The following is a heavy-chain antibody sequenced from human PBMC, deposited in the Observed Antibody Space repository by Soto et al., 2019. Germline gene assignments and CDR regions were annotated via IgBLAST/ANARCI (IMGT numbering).Heavy chain of an antibody. V-gene: IGHV1-18*04. J-gene: IGHJ6*02. CDR3: ARDRFCSSTSCYHYYGMDV. CDR2: ISAYNGNT. D-gene: IGHD2-2*01. CDR1: GYTFTSYG. Sequence: ASVKVSCKASGYTFTSYGISWVRQAPGQGLEWMGWISAYNGNTNYAQKLQGRVTMTTDTSTSTAYMKLRSLRSDDTAVYYCARDRFCSSTSCYHYYGMDVWGQGTTVTVSS.